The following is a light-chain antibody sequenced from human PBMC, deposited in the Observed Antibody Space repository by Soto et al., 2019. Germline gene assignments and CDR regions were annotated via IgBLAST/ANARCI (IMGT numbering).Light chain of an antibody. J-gene: IGKJ3*01. Sequence: DIHMTQSPSTLSASVGDRVTITCRASQSVSYWLAWYQQKPGKAPKLLIQDASSLESGVPSRFRGGGSGQEFTLTISGLQPDDFATYYCQQYGFSFGPGTKVEMK. V-gene: IGKV1-5*01. CDR3: QQYGFS. CDR2: DAS. CDR1: QSVSYW.